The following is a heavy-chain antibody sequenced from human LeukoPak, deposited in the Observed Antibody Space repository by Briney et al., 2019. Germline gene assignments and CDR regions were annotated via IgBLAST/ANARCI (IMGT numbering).Heavy chain of an antibody. J-gene: IGHJ4*02. V-gene: IGHV3-23*01. D-gene: IGHD2-21*02. CDR2: ISGSGGST. Sequence: TGXXLRLSCAASGFTFSSYAMSWVRQAPGKGLEWVSAISGSGGSTYYADSVKGRFTISRDNSKNTLYLQMNSLRAEDTAVYYCAKDLVRIVVVTAIQGQYYLDYWGQGTLVTVSS. CDR1: GFTFSSYA. CDR3: AKDLVRIVVVTAIQGQYYLDY.